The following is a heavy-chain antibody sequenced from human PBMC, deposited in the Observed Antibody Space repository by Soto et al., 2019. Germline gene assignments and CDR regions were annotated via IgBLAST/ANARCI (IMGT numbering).Heavy chain of an antibody. CDR2: ITTDKGKT. D-gene: IGHD2-2*01. Sequence: ASVKVSCKASGYTFTSYGISWVRQAPGQGLEWMGWITTDKGKTTYAQKFQGRVTMTTDTSTSTAYMDLRSLRAEDTAVFYCARGQYCSSTSCSVYSYWGQGTLVTVSS. CDR3: ARGQYCSSTSCSVYSY. V-gene: IGHV1-18*01. CDR1: GYTFTSYG. J-gene: IGHJ4*02.